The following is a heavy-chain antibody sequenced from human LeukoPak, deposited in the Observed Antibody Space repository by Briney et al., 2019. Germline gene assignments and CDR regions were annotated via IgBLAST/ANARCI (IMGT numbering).Heavy chain of an antibody. CDR3: ARDCGAPRWGSCFDY. J-gene: IGHJ4*02. CDR2: ISSSGSTI. D-gene: IGHD3-16*01. CDR1: GFTFSSYE. V-gene: IGHV3-48*03. Sequence: PGGSLRLSCAASGFTFSSYEMNWVRQAPGKGLEWVSYISSSGSTIYYADSVKGRFTISRDNAKNSLYLQMNRLRAEDTAVYYCARDCGAPRWGSCFDYWGQGTLVTVSS.